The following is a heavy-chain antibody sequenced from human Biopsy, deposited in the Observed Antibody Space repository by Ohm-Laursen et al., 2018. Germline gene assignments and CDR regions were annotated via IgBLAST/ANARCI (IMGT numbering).Heavy chain of an antibody. CDR3: ATKLTGYFHH. V-gene: IGHV1-69*06. D-gene: IGHD3-9*01. CDR2: NIPILGTG. Sequence: SVKVSCKVPGGTFSNYGVNWVRQAPGQGLEWLGGNIPILGTGNYAQKFQDRVTVAADTSTSTATMELRSLRSDDTAVYYCATKLTGYFHHWGRGTLVIVSS. J-gene: IGHJ1*01. CDR1: GGTFSNYG.